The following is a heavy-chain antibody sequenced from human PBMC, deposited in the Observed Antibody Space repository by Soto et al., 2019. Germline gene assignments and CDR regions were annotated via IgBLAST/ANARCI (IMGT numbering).Heavy chain of an antibody. Sequence: PSETLSLTCAVYGGSFSGYYWSWIRQPPGKGLEWIGEINHSGSTNYNPSLKSRVTISVDTSKNQFSLKLSSVTAADTAVYYCASSISPSSDYYDSSGYSQNDYWGQGTLVTVSS. J-gene: IGHJ4*02. CDR2: INHSGST. V-gene: IGHV4-34*01. CDR1: GGSFSGYY. D-gene: IGHD3-22*01. CDR3: ASSISPSSDYYDSSGYSQNDY.